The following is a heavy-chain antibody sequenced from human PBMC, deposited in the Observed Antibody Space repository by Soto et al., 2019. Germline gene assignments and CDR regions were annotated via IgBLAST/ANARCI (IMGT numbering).Heavy chain of an antibody. CDR2: IIPIFGTA. CDR3: AKYTGTTALGGMDV. V-gene: IGHV1-69*13. CDR1: GGTFSSYA. J-gene: IGHJ6*02. Sequence: SVKVSCKASGGTFSSYAISWVRQAPGQGLEWMGGIIPIFGTANYAQKFQGRVTITADESTSTAYMELSSLRSEDTAVYYCAKYTGTTALGGMDVWGQGTTVTVSS. D-gene: IGHD1-1*01.